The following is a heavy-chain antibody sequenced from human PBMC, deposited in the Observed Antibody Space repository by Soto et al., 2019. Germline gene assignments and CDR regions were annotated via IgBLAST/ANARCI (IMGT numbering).Heavy chain of an antibody. V-gene: IGHV4-34*01. Sequence: LSLTCAVYGGSFNGYYWSWTRQPPGKGPEWIGDINHSGSTNYNPSLKSRVTISVDTSKNQFSLKLRSVTAADMAVFYCARAPDKYYFDSWGQGTLVTVSS. CDR2: INHSGST. CDR3: ARAPDKYYFDS. CDR1: GGSFNGYY. J-gene: IGHJ4*02.